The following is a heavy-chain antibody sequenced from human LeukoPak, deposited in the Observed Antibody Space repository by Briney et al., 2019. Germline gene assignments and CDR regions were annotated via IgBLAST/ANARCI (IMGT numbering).Heavy chain of an antibody. CDR1: GGTFSSYA. D-gene: IGHD3-22*01. CDR3: ARDGSLGNSSGYYYDFDY. J-gene: IGHJ4*02. V-gene: IGHV1-69*13. Sequence: SVKVSCKASGGTFSSYAISWVRQAPGQGLEWMGGIIPIFGTANCAQKFQGRVTITADESTSTAYMELSSLRSEDTAVYYCARDGSLGNSSGYYYDFDYWGQGTLVTVSS. CDR2: IIPIFGTA.